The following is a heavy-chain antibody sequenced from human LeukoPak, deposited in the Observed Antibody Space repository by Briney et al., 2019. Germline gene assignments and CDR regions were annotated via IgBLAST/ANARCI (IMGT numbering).Heavy chain of an antibody. CDR1: GGSISSSSYY. Sequence: PSETLSLTCTVSGGSISSSSYYWGWIRQPPGKGLEWIGSIYYSGSTYYNPSLKSRVTISVDTSKNQFSLKLSSVTAADTAVYYCARDQPDSSGYLLEIDYWGQGTLVTVSS. D-gene: IGHD3-22*01. CDR2: IYYSGST. CDR3: ARDQPDSSGYLLEIDY. J-gene: IGHJ4*02. V-gene: IGHV4-39*07.